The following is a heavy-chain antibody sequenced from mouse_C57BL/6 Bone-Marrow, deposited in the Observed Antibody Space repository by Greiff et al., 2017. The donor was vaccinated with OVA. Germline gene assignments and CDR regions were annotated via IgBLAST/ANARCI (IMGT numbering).Heavy chain of an antibody. J-gene: IGHJ2*01. CDR2: IYPGSGNT. CDR3: ARDDGYFFEY. CDR1: GYTFTDHY. V-gene: IGHV1-76*01. Sequence: QVQLKQSGAEVVRPGASVKLSCKASGYTFTDHYINWVKQRPGQGLEWIARIYPGSGNTYYNEKFKGKATLTAEKSYNTAYMQLSSLTSEDSAVYFCARDDGYFFEYWGQGTTLTVSS. D-gene: IGHD2-3*01.